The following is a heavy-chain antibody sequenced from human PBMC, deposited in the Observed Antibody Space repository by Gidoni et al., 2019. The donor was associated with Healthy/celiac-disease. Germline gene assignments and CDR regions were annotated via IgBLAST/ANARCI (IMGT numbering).Heavy chain of an antibody. J-gene: IGHJ5*02. CDR1: GVTFSSYA. CDR3: ARARGRGYSYGRINNWFDP. V-gene: IGHV3-30-3*01. CDR2: ISYSGSNK. Sequence: QVQLVESGGGVVQPGRSLRLSCADDGVTFSSYAMHWVRQAPGKGLGWLAVISYSGSNKYYAAPVKGRFTISRDNSKNTLYLQMNSLRAEDTAVYYCARARGRGYSYGRINNWFDPWGQGTLVTVSS. D-gene: IGHD5-18*01.